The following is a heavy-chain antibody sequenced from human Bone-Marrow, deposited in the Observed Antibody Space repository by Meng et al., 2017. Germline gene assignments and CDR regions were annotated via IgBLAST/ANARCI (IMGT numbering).Heavy chain of an antibody. CDR2: INPSGGST. J-gene: IGHJ6*02. V-gene: IGHV1-46*01. D-gene: IGHD2-8*01. CDR3: ARGPIEVYASSHPPTDYYYGMDV. Sequence: ASVKVSRKASGYTFTSYYMHWVRQAPGQGLEWMGIINPSGGSTSYAQKFQGRVTMTRDTSTSTVYMELGSLRSEDTAVYYCARGPIEVYASSHPPTDYYYGMDVWGQGTTVTVSS. CDR1: GYTFTSYY.